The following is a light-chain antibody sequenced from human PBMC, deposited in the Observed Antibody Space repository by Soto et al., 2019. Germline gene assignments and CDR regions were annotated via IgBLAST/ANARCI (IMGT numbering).Light chain of an antibody. CDR2: GAS. CDR3: QQYNNWPRAT. CDR1: QSVSSD. J-gene: IGKJ4*01. V-gene: IGKV3-15*01. Sequence: EIVVTQSPSTLSVSPGERATLSCRASQSVSSDLAWYEQKPGQAPRLLIYGASTRATGIPARFSGSGSGTEFTLTISSLQSEDFAVYYCQQYNNWPRATFAGGTKVAIK.